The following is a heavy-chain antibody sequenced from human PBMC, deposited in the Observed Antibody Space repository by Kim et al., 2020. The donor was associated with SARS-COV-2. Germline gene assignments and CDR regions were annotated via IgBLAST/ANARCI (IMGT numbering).Heavy chain of an antibody. D-gene: IGHD6-19*01. V-gene: IGHV3-23*05. CDR2: VNNGNNP. CDR1: GFTFSRRA. Sequence: GGSLRLSCAASGFTFSRRAMSWVRQAPGKGLEWIASVNNGNNPYYAASVRGRFTVSRDNTKDTVYLQMNSLRAEDTALYYCAKDYPSDGWPTFDSWGQGTLVAVSS. J-gene: IGHJ4*02. CDR3: AKDYPSDGWPTFDS.